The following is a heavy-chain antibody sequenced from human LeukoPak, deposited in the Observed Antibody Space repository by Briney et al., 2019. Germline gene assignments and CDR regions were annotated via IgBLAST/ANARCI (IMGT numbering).Heavy chain of an antibody. CDR1: GYSFSSNW. V-gene: IGHV5-51*01. D-gene: IGHD4-17*01. CDR2: IYPGDSDT. J-gene: IGHJ3*02. Sequence: GESLKISCKGSGYSFSSNWIGWVRQMPGKGLEWMGIIYPGDSDTRYSPSFQGQVTISADKSISTAYLQWSSLKASVTAMYYCARPPTTRDAFDIWGQGTMVTVSS. CDR3: ARPPTTRDAFDI.